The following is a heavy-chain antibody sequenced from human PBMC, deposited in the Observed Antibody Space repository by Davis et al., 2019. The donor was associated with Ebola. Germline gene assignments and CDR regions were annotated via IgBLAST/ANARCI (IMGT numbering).Heavy chain of an antibody. Sequence: PSETLSLTCAVYGGSFRDYYWSWFRQPPGQGLEWIGEIKHSGNTNYKASHKSRVSISVDTSKKQFSLRLTSVTAADTAVYYCARGIGYQRPYYMDVWGNGTTVTVSS. CDR2: IKHSGNT. J-gene: IGHJ6*03. D-gene: IGHD2-2*01. CDR1: GGSFRDYY. V-gene: IGHV4-34*01. CDR3: ARGIGYQRPYYMDV.